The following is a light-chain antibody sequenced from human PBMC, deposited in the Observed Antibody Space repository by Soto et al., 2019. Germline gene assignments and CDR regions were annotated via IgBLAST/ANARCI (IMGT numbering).Light chain of an antibody. CDR2: VAS. CDR3: QQYTAWPYT. V-gene: IGKV3-15*01. J-gene: IGKJ2*01. CDR1: QSVGTS. Sequence: EIVMTQSPDTLSVSPGERATLSCRASQSVGTSIAWYQQKPGQAPRLLIYVASTRATTLPARFSGSGSGTEFTLTISSLQSEDFAVYYCQQYTAWPYTFGQGTKQEI.